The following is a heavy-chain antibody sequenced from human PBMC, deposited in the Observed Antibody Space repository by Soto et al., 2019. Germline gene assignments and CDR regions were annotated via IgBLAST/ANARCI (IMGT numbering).Heavy chain of an antibody. J-gene: IGHJ4*02. V-gene: IGHV3-23*01. Sequence: GGSLRLSCAASGFTFSSYAMSWVRQAPGKGLGWVSAISGSGGSTYYADSVKGRFTISRDNSKNTLYLQMNSLRAEDTAVYYCARSGSGYSYGPGGFDYWGQGTLVTVSS. CDR1: GFTFSSYA. D-gene: IGHD5-18*01. CDR3: ARSGSGYSYGPGGFDY. CDR2: ISGSGGST.